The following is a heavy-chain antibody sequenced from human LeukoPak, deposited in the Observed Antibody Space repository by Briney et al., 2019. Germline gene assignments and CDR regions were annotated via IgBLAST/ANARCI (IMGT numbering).Heavy chain of an antibody. Sequence: PGGSLRLSCAASGFTFGSYWMSWVRQAPGKGLEWVANIKQDGSEKYYVDSVKGRFTISRDNAKNSLYLQMNSLRAEDPAVYYCAREAAAVLRFLEWLFNYFDYWGQGTLVTVSS. J-gene: IGHJ4*02. CDR3: AREAAAVLRFLEWLFNYFDY. CDR1: GFTFGSYW. V-gene: IGHV3-7*01. CDR2: IKQDGSEK. D-gene: IGHD3-3*01.